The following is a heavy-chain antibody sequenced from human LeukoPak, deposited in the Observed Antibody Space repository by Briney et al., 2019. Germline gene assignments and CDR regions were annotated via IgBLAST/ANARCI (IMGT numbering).Heavy chain of an antibody. CDR1: GFTFSDYW. CDR3: ARASNPWLQLT. D-gene: IGHD5-24*01. J-gene: IGHJ5*02. Sequence: PGGSLRLSCAASGFTFSDYWMIWVRQAPGKGLEWVGNIKQDGSVNRYADSVRGRLTISRDNAQTSVYLQMNSLRAEDTAVYYCARASNPWLQLTWGQGTLVTVSS. CDR2: IKQDGSVN. V-gene: IGHV3-7*05.